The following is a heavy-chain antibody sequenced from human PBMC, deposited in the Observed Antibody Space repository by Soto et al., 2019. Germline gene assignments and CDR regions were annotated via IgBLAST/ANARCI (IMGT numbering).Heavy chain of an antibody. CDR1: GDTFNFYS. CDR2: VNPIVSMS. Sequence: QVQLVQSGAEVKRPGSSVKVSCKASGDTFNFYSINWVRQAPGLGLEWMGRVNPIVSMSNYAQKFQGRVTMTAAKSTSTAYMELSSLRSEDTAIYYCASSYGSGYRAFDYWGPGALVTVSS. D-gene: IGHD3-10*01. V-gene: IGHV1-69*02. J-gene: IGHJ4*02. CDR3: ASSYGSGYRAFDY.